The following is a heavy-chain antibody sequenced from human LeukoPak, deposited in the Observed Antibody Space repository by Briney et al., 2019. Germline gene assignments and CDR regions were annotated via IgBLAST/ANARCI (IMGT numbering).Heavy chain of an antibody. CDR3: ANRYCSGGSCYQAPNWFAP. CDR1: GFTFSSYA. Sequence: GGSLRLSCAASGFTFSSYAMSWVRQAPGKGLEWVSAISGSGGSTYYADSVKGRFTISRDNSKNTLYLQMNSLRAEDTAVYYCANRYCSGGSCYQAPNWFAPWGQGTLVTVSS. V-gene: IGHV3-23*01. D-gene: IGHD2-15*01. J-gene: IGHJ5*02. CDR2: ISGSGGST.